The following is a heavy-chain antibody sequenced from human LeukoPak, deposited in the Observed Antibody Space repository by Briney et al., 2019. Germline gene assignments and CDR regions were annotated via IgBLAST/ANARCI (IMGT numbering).Heavy chain of an antibody. V-gene: IGHV3-23*01. Sequence: GGSLRLSCAASGFTFSSYAMTWVRQVPGKGLEWVSAISSGGDSLYYADSVKGRFTISRDNPRNTLTLQMSSLRAEDTAVYYCAKRTTPMIVVVSGYYYSGMDGWGQGTTVTVSS. J-gene: IGHJ6*02. D-gene: IGHD3-22*01. CDR2: ISSGGDSL. CDR3: AKRTTPMIVVVSGYYYSGMDG. CDR1: GFTFSSYA.